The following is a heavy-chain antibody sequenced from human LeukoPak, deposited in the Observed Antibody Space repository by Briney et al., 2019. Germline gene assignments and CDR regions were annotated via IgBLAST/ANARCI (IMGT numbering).Heavy chain of an antibody. CDR3: ARNIVLMVYAMRRRSPYFDY. J-gene: IGHJ4*02. CDR1: GGSFSGYY. Sequence: SETLSLTCAVYGGSFSGYYWSWIRQPPGKGLEWTGEINHSGSTNYNPSLKSRVTISVDTSKNQFSLKLSSVTAADTAVYYCARNIVLMVYAMRRRSPYFDYWGQGTLVTVSS. V-gene: IGHV4-34*01. CDR2: INHSGST. D-gene: IGHD2-8*01.